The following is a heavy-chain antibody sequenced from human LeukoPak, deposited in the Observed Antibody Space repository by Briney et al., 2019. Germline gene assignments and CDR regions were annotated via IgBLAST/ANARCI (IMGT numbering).Heavy chain of an antibody. CDR3: SMQYHDSGGSRDFDF. CDR2: IKRDGSII. V-gene: IGHV3-74*03. CDR1: GLTFSFYW. Sequence: RGSLRLSCAASGLTFSFYWMHWVRQAPGPGLVWVSRIKRDGSIITYADPVKRRFTISRDNAKRTLFLQVNSLRAEYTAGYYCSMQYHDSGGSRDFDFWGQGTLVTVSS. J-gene: IGHJ4*02. D-gene: IGHD3-22*01.